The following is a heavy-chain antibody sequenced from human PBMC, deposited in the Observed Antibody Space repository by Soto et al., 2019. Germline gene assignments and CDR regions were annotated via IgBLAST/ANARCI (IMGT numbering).Heavy chain of an antibody. Sequence: RLSWAASGVNFRGHAVRWVIKAPGKGLEWVSAISGSGGSRYYADSVKGRFTISRDNSKNTLYLQMNSLRAEDTALYYCANEGGYFDCLPSWAQGTLVTVSS. CDR1: GVNFRGHA. D-gene: IGHD3-9*01. CDR2: ISGSGGSR. V-gene: IGHV3-23*01. J-gene: IGHJ5*02. CDR3: ANEGGYFDCLPS.